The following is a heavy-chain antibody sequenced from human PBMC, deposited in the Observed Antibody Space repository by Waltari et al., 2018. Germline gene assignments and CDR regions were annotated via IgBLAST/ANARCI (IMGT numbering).Heavy chain of an antibody. CDR1: GGSISRSSYY. D-gene: IGHD5-12*01. CDR3: ARHWKKSGYRFDP. Sequence: QLQLQESGPGLVKPSETLSLTCTGPGGSISRSSYYWGWNRQSPGKGREWIGSIYYSGSTDYNPTLKSRVTISGDTSKNQFSLKLSSVTAADTAVYYCARHWKKSGYRFDPWGQGTLVTVSS. J-gene: IGHJ5*02. V-gene: IGHV4-39*01. CDR2: IYYSGST.